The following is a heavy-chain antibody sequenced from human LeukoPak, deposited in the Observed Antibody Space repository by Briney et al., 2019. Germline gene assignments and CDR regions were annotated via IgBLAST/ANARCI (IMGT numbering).Heavy chain of an antibody. Sequence: ASVKVSCKASGYTFTGYYMHWVRLAPGQGLEWMGWINPYSGDTAYAQKFQGRVTMTRDTSINTAYMELNRLKFDDTAVYYCARGTMNLDSWGQGTLVTVSS. CDR1: GYTFTGYY. J-gene: IGHJ4*02. V-gene: IGHV1-2*02. CDR2: INPYSGDT. D-gene: IGHD3-22*01. CDR3: ARGTMNLDS.